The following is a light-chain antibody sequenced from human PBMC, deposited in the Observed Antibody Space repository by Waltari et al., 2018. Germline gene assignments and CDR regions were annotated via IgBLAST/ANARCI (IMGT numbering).Light chain of an antibody. Sequence: IVMPQSPVTLSVSPGEGATLSCRASQSIRSSLAWYQQRPGQAPRLLIYGASTRATGIAARFRGSGYGTEFSLTISSLQSEDFGIYYCQHYVGWPPAYTFGQGTKLEIK. J-gene: IGKJ2*01. CDR1: QSIRSS. V-gene: IGKV3-15*01. CDR3: QHYVGWPPAYT. CDR2: GAS.